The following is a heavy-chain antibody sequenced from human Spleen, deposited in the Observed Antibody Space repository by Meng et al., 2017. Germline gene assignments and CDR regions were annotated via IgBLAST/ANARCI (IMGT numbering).Heavy chain of an antibody. J-gene: IGHJ2*01. D-gene: IGHD3-10*01. Sequence: LSLTCAASGFTFSDYYMSWIRQAPGKGLEWVSYISSSGSTIYYADSVKGRFTISRDNAKNSLYLQMNSLRAEDTAVYYCARGYYYGSVDFDLWGRGTLVTVSS. V-gene: IGHV3-11*01. CDR1: GFTFSDYY. CDR3: ARGYYYGSVDFDL. CDR2: ISSSGSTI.